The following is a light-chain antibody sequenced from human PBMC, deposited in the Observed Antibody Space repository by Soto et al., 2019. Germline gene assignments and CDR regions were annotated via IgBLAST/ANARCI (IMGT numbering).Light chain of an antibody. Sequence: QSVLTQPPSVSAASGQKVTISCSGSSSNIGNNYVSWYQQLPGTAPKLLIYDNNKRPSGIPDRFSGSKSGTSATLGINGLQTGDEADYYCGTWDSSLSAVVFGGGTKLTVL. CDR1: SSNIGNNY. J-gene: IGLJ2*01. CDR3: GTWDSSLSAVV. CDR2: DNN. V-gene: IGLV1-51*01.